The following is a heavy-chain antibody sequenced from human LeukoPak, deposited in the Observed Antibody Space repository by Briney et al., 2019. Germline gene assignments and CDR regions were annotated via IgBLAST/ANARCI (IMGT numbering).Heavy chain of an antibody. Sequence: PGESLKISCQSSGYTFTSYWIGWVRQMPGKGLEWMGIIYLEDSDTRYSPSFQGQVTISADKSISTVYLQWSSLKASDTAMYYCARGRTPYTESALGYWGQGTLVTVSS. J-gene: IGHJ4*02. CDR2: IYLEDSDT. CDR1: GYTFTSYW. D-gene: IGHD1-26*01. V-gene: IGHV5-51*01. CDR3: ARGRTPYTESALGY.